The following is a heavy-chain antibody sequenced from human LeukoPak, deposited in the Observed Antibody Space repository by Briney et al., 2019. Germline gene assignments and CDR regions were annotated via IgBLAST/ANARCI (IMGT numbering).Heavy chain of an antibody. CDR3: AKDHDSSGCFDY. J-gene: IGHJ4*02. D-gene: IGHD3-22*01. V-gene: IGHV3-23*01. CDR1: GFTFSSYA. Sequence: GGSLRLSCAASGFTFSSYAMSWVRQAPGKGLEWVSAISGSGGSTYYADSVKGRFTISRGNSKNTLYLQMNSLRAEDTAVYYCAKDHDSSGCFDYWGQGTLVTVSS. CDR2: ISGSGGST.